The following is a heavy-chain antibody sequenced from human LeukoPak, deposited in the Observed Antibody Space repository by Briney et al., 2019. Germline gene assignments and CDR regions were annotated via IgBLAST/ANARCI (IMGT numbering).Heavy chain of an antibody. D-gene: IGHD1-26*01. CDR3: ARDGSYGAFDI. CDR1: GYSISSGYY. Sequence: SETLSLTCTVSGYSISSGYYWGWIRQPPGKGLEWIGHIFHSGITYYTPSLKSRVTISVDTSKNHFSLKLNSVTAADTAVYYCARDGSYGAFDIWGQGTMVTVSS. J-gene: IGHJ3*02. CDR2: IFHSGIT. V-gene: IGHV4-38-2*02.